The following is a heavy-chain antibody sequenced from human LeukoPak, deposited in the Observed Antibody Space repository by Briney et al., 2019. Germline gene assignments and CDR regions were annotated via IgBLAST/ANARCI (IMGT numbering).Heavy chain of an antibody. CDR3: ARGNNYAYDY. Sequence: GGSLRLSCAASGFTFSSYTMHWVRQAPGKGLEYVSAVSSNGGSTFYTDSVKGRFTVSRDNSKKTLCLQMGSLRAEDMAVYYCARGNNYAYDYWGQGTLVTVSS. CDR2: VSSNGGST. V-gene: IGHV3-64*02. D-gene: IGHD5-18*01. CDR1: GFTFSSYT. J-gene: IGHJ4*02.